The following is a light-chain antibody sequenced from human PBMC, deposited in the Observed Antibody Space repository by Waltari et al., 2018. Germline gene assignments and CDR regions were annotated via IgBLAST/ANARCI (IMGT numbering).Light chain of an antibody. Sequence: DIVMTQSPASLAVSLGERATINCNSSQSVLYSSNNKNYLAWYQQKPGQPPKLLIYWASTRESGVPDRFSGSGSGTDFTLTISSLQAEDVAVYYCQQYYSTPRTFGPGTKVDIK. J-gene: IGKJ3*01. CDR1: QSVLYSSNNKNY. V-gene: IGKV4-1*01. CDR3: QQYYSTPRT. CDR2: WAS.